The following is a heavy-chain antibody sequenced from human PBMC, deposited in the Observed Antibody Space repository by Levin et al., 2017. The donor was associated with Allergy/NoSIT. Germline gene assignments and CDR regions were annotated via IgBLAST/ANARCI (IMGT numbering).Heavy chain of an antibody. CDR2: ISSSTSTF. Sequence: KPGGSLRLSCAASGFIFSDYFMSWVRQAPGKGLEWVSYISSSTSTFFYTDSVKGRFTISRDNDENSLFLQMNNLRAEDTAVYYCARIIARAEAGPVRWYGMDLWGQGTTVTVSS. J-gene: IGHJ6*02. CDR3: ARIIARAEAGPVRWYGMDL. D-gene: IGHD4-23*01. CDR1: GFIFSDYF. V-gene: IGHV3-11*01.